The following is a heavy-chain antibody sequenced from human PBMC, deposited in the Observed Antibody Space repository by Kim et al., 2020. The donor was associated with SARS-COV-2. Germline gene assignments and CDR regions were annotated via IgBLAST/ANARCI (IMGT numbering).Heavy chain of an antibody. V-gene: IGHV4-38-2*02. CDR3: ARAREMAFGP. Sequence: SETLSLTCTVSGYSISAGSYWGWLRQPPGKALEWIGNFYHGGSPYYNPSLRSRVTISEDSSKNQFSLRLNSVTATDTAVYYCARAREMAFGPWGQGTLVNVSS. CDR1: GYSISAGSY. D-gene: IGHD2-8*01. J-gene: IGHJ5*02. CDR2: FYHGGSP.